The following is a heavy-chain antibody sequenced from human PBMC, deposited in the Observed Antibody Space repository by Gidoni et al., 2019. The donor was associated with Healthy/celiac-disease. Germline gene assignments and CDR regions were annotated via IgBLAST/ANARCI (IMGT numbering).Heavy chain of an antibody. CDR3: ASRTYCGGDCYTTQGWYFDL. Sequence: EVQLVQSGAEVKKPGESLKISCKGSGYSFTSYWTGWVRQRPGKGLEWMGIIYPGDSDTRYSPSFQGQVTISADKSISTAYLQWSSLKASDTAMYYCASRTYCGGDCYTTQGWYFDLWGRGTLVTVSS. CDR1: GYSFTSYW. CDR2: IYPGDSDT. D-gene: IGHD2-21*02. J-gene: IGHJ2*01. V-gene: IGHV5-51*01.